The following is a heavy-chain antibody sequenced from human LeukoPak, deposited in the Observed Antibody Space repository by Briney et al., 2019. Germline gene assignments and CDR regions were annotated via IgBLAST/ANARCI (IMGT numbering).Heavy chain of an antibody. J-gene: IGHJ4*02. CDR2: ISSSSSYI. CDR3: ARDQAVATIYFDY. Sequence: GGSLRLSCAASGFTFSSYSMNWVRQAPGKGLEWVSSISSSSSYIYYADSVKGRFTISRDNAKNSLYLQMNSLRAEDTAVYYCARDQAVATIYFDYWSQGTLVTVSS. CDR1: GFTFSSYS. V-gene: IGHV3-21*01. D-gene: IGHD5-12*01.